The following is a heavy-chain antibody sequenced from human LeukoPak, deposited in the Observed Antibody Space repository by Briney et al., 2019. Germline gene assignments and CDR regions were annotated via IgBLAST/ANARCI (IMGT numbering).Heavy chain of an antibody. CDR2: ISGSGGYT. V-gene: IGHV3-23*01. J-gene: IGHJ6*02. D-gene: IGHD3-16*01. Sequence: GGSLRLSCAASGFTFSSCAMSWVRQAPGKGLEWVSAISGSGGYTYYADSVKGRFTISRDNSKNTLYLQVNSLRAEGTAVYYCARGRPGGTRYYYYGMDVWGQGTTVTVSS. CDR1: GFTFSSCA. CDR3: ARGRPGGTRYYYYGMDV.